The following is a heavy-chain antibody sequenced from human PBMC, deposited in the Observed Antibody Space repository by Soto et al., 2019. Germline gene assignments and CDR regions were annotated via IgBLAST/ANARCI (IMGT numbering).Heavy chain of an antibody. V-gene: IGHV4-34*01. CDR3: ARGRWEVRFDD. D-gene: IGHD1-26*01. CDR2: INHSGST. J-gene: IGHJ4*02. Sequence: QVQLQQWGAGLLTPSETLSLTCAVYGGSFSGYYWSWIRQPPGKGLEWIGEINHSGSTNYNPSLKSRVTISVDTSKNQFSLNLSSVTAADTAAYYCARGRWEVRFDDWGQGTLVTVSS. CDR1: GGSFSGYY.